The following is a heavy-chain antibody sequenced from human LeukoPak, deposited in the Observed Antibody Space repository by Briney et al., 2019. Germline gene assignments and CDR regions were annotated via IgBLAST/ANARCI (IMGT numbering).Heavy chain of an antibody. J-gene: IGHJ3*01. D-gene: IGHD1-26*01. CDR3: ARDKGIVGATNEPDAFDV. CDR1: GGSISIGTYY. CDR2: FYASGSI. V-gene: IGHV4-61*02. Sequence: SETLSLTYSVSGGSISIGTYYWNWIRQPAGKGLEWIGRFYASGSISYNASLKSRGTISVDASEHHFSLKLSSVTAADTAVYYCARDKGIVGATNEPDAFDVWGQGTMVTVS.